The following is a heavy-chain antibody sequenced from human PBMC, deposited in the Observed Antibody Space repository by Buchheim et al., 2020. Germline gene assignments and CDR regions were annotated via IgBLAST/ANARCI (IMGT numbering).Heavy chain of an antibody. CDR1: GFTFSSYA. CDR3: ARDWAYYGSGSISYYYYGMDV. Sequence: QVQLVESGGGVVQPGRSLRLSCAASGFTFSSYAMHWVRQAPGKGLEWVAVISYDGSNKYYADSVKGRFTISRDNSKNKLYLQMNSLRAEDTAVYYCARDWAYYGSGSISYYYYGMDVWGQGTT. J-gene: IGHJ6*02. CDR2: ISYDGSNK. D-gene: IGHD3-10*01. V-gene: IGHV3-30-3*01.